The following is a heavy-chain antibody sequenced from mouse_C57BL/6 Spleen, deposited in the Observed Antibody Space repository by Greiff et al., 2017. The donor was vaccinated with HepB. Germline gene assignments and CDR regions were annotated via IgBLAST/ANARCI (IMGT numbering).Heavy chain of an antibody. CDR1: GYTFTSYW. J-gene: IGHJ4*01. Sequence: QVQLQQPGAELVRPGSSVKLSCKASGYTFTSYWMHWVKQSPIQGLEWIGNIYPSDSETHYNQKFKDKATLTVDKASSTAYMQLSSLTSEDSAVYYCARGYYGSRVYYAMDYWGQGTSVTVSS. CDR2: IYPSDSET. D-gene: IGHD1-1*01. V-gene: IGHV1-52*01. CDR3: ARGYYGSRVYYAMDY.